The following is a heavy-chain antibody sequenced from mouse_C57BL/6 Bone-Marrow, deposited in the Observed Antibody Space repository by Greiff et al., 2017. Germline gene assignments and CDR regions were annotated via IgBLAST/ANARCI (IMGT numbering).Heavy chain of an antibody. J-gene: IGHJ1*03. Sequence: EVKLVESGGGLVQPGGSLKLSCAASGFTFSDYYMYLVRQTPEKRLEWVAYISNGGGSTYYPDTVKGRFTISRDNAKNTLYLQMSRLKSEDTAMYYCARHGSMPRYFDVWGTGTTVTVSS. V-gene: IGHV5-12*01. CDR1: GFTFSDYY. CDR3: ARHGSMPRYFDV. D-gene: IGHD2-3*01. CDR2: ISNGGGST.